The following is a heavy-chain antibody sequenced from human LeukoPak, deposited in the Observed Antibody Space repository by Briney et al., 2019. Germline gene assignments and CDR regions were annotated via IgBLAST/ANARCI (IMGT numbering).Heavy chain of an antibody. CDR2: INPNSGGI. CDR3: ARDAMTTVTTGDAFDI. Sequence: ASVKVSCKASGYTFTGYYMHWVRQAPGQGLEWMGRINPNSGGINYAQKFQGRVTMTRDTSISTAYMELSRLRSDDTAVYYCARDAMTTVTTGDAFDIWGQGTMVTVSS. D-gene: IGHD4-17*01. V-gene: IGHV1-2*06. J-gene: IGHJ3*02. CDR1: GYTFTGYY.